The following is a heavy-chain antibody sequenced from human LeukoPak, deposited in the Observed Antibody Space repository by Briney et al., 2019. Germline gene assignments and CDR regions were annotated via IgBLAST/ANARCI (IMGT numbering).Heavy chain of an antibody. Sequence: SETLSLTCTVSGASISSGSYYWSWIRQPPGKGLEWIGYIYYTGTTDYNPSLKSRVTISVDTSKNQFSLKLSSVTAVDTAVYYCARGYGRYFDYWGQGTLVTVSS. J-gene: IGHJ4*02. V-gene: IGHV4-61*01. D-gene: IGHD5-18*01. CDR3: ARGYGRYFDY. CDR2: IYYTGTT. CDR1: GASISSGSYY.